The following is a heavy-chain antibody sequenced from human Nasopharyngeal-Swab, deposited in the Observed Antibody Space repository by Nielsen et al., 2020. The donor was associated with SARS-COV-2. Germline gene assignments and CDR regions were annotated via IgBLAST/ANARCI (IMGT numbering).Heavy chain of an antibody. J-gene: IGHJ4*02. Sequence: ASVKVSCKTSGDTFSSYGIAWVRQAPGQGLEWRGWISPYNDYTHYAQKFQGSVTMTSDTSTSTAYLELRSLTSDDTAVYYCARELGVGLFDYWGQGTLVTVSS. CDR3: ARELGVGLFDY. V-gene: IGHV1-18*01. CDR1: GDTFSSYG. CDR2: ISPYNDYT. D-gene: IGHD3-16*01.